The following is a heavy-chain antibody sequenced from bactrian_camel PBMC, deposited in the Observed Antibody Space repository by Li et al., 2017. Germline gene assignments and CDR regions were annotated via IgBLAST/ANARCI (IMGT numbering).Heavy chain of an antibody. CDR3: AEGRGSRGEHCYSLNY. CDR1: GNTLLLNY. Sequence: HVQLVESGGGSVQAGGSLRLSCAASGNTLLLNYMSWFRQIPGKEREGVATIEKDGKTTYAESVKGRFTISQDSAKSTVYLQMNNLQSEDTAMYYCAEGRGSRGEHCYSLNYWGQGTQVTVS. CDR2: IEKDGKT. D-gene: IGHD6*01. V-gene: IGHV3S53*01. J-gene: IGHJ4*01.